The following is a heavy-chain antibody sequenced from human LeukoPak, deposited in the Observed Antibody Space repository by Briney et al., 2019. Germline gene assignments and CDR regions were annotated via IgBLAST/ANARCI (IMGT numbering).Heavy chain of an antibody. CDR1: GGSISSNNW. V-gene: IGHV4-4*02. J-gene: IGHJ4*02. CDR2: IYHSGSP. D-gene: IGHD3-22*01. Sequence: PSETLSLTCAVSGGSISSNNWWGWVRQPPGKGLEWIGEIYHSGSPNYNPSLKSRVTISVDRSKNQFSLKLSSVTAADTAVYYCARGASSGYPYFDYWGQGTLVTVSS. CDR3: ARGASSGYPYFDY.